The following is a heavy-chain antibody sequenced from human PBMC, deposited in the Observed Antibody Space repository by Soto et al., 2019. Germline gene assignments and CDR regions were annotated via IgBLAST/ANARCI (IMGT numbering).Heavy chain of an antibody. V-gene: IGHV1-69*06. J-gene: IGHJ6*02. D-gene: IGHD3-9*01. CDR1: GLIFSSYA. Sequence: QVQLVQSGAEVKKPGSSVKVSCKASGLIFSSYAIGWVRQAPGQGLEWVGGILPIFGTTNYAQRFKGRVTITADTSTTTTYLDLSSLRSEDTAVYFCVRGANYDSSTCKGYYFPRMDVWGQGTTVTVSS. CDR2: ILPIFGTT. CDR3: VRGANYDSSTCKGYYFPRMDV.